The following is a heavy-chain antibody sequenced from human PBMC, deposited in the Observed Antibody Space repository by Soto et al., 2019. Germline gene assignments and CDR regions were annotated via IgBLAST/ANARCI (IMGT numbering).Heavy chain of an antibody. J-gene: IGHJ4*02. Sequence: EVQLLESGGGLVQPGGSLRLSCVASGFTLSTYDMNWVRQAPGKGLQWVSHISSSSAAIVYADSVKGRITISRDNAKNSLYLQMNSLRDEDTAVYYCARGAVAGLYFFDYWGQGILVTVSS. D-gene: IGHD6-19*01. V-gene: IGHV3-48*02. CDR2: ISSSSAAI. CDR3: ARGAVAGLYFFDY. CDR1: GFTLSTYD.